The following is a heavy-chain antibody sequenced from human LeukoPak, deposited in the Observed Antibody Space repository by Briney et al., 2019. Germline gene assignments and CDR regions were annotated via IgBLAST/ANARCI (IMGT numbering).Heavy chain of an antibody. V-gene: IGHV4-34*01. D-gene: IGHD2/OR15-2a*01. Sequence: SETLSLTCAVYGGSFSGYYWSWIRQPPGKGLEWIGEINHSGSTNYNPSLKSRVTISVDTSKNQFSPKLSSVTAADTAVYYCARDNITALNYWGQGTLVTVSS. CDR1: GGSFSGYY. CDR3: ARDNITALNY. J-gene: IGHJ4*02. CDR2: INHSGST.